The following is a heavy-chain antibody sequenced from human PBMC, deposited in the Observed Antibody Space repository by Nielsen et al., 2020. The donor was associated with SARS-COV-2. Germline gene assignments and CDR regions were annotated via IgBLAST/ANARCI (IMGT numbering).Heavy chain of an antibody. D-gene: IGHD4-17*01. J-gene: IGHJ2*01. CDR2: IYPGDSDT. Sequence: KVSCKGSGYSFTSYWIGWVRQMPGKGLEWMGIIYPGDSDTRYSPSFQGQVTISADKSISTAYLQWSSLKASDTAMYYCARQSSDYGDYWYFDLWGRGTLVTVSS. CDR1: GYSFTSYW. CDR3: ARQSSDYGDYWYFDL. V-gene: IGHV5-51*01.